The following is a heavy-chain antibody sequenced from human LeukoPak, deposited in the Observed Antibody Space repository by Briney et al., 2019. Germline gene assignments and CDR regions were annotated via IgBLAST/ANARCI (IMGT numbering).Heavy chain of an antibody. J-gene: IGHJ4*02. Sequence: PSETLFLTCTVSGGSISSSNYYWNWIRQPAGKGLDWIGRIYTSGSTNYNPSLKSRVTISVDTSKNQFSLKLSSVTAADTALYYCARGLWFGDENPPYSDYWGQGTLVTVSS. V-gene: IGHV4-61*02. CDR2: IYTSGST. D-gene: IGHD3-10*01. CDR1: GGSISSSNYY. CDR3: ARGLWFGDENPPYSDY.